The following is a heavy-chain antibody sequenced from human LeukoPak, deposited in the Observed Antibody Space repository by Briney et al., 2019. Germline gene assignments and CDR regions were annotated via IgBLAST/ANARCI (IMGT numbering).Heavy chain of an antibody. J-gene: IGHJ4*02. D-gene: IGHD1-14*01. Sequence: PGGSLRLSCAASGFTFSSYSMNWVRQAPGKGLEWVSSINTSGGSTYYADSVKGRFTISRDNSKSTLYLQMNSLRAAGTALYYCAKPAKTDYADYWGQGTLVTVSS. CDR1: GFTFSSYS. CDR3: AKPAKTDYADY. V-gene: IGHV3-23*01. CDR2: INTSGGST.